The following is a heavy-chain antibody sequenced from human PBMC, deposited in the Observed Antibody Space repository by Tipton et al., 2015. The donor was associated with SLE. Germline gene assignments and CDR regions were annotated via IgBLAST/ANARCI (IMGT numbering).Heavy chain of an antibody. D-gene: IGHD3-16*02. Sequence: SGFIFSSYGMHWVRQAPGKGLEWVAVIWYDGSNKNYADSVKDRFTISRDNSKNTLYLQMNSLRAEDTAVYYCSGELSPRDGFDIWGQGTMVTVSS. J-gene: IGHJ3*02. CDR2: IWYDGSNK. V-gene: IGHV3-33*01. CDR3: SGELSPRDGFDI. CDR1: GFIFSSYG.